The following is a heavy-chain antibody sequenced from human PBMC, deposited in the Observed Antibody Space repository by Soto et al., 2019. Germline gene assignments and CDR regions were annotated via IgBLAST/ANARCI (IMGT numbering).Heavy chain of an antibody. V-gene: IGHV5-10-1*01. Sequence: GESLKISCKGSGYSFTIYWISWVRQMPGKGLEWMGRIDPSDSYTNYSPSFQGHVTISADKSISTAYLQWSSLKASDTAMYYCARGQMASIHPPVDYWGQGTLVTVSS. CDR3: ARGQMASIHPPVDY. CDR2: IDPSDSYT. J-gene: IGHJ4*02. CDR1: GYSFTIYW. D-gene: IGHD5-12*01.